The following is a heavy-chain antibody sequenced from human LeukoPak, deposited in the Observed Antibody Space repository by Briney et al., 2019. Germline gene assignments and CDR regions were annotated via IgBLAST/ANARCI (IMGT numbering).Heavy chain of an antibody. J-gene: IGHJ6*02. Sequence: SETLALTCTVSGGSISSSSYYWGWVRQPPGKGLEWIGSIYYSGSTYYNPSLKSRVTMSVDTSKNQFSLKLSSVTAADTAVYYCVMKRGTATTYYYYGMDVWGQGTTVTVSS. V-gene: IGHV4-39*01. CDR2: IYYSGST. D-gene: IGHD2-21*02. CDR3: VMKRGTATTYYYYGMDV. CDR1: GGSISSSSYY.